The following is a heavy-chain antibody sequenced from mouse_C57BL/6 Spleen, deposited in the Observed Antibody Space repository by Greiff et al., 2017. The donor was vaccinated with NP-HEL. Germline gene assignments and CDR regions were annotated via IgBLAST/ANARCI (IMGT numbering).Heavy chain of an antibody. CDR1: GFTFTDYY. CDR3: ARPYYDYYYVMDY. J-gene: IGHJ4*01. D-gene: IGHD2-4*01. CDR2: IRNKANGYTT. Sequence: DVQLVESGGGLVQPGGSLSLSCAASGFTFTDYYMSWVRQPPGKALEWLGFIRNKANGYTTEYSASVKGRFTISRDNSQSILYLQMNALRAEDSSTYYCARPYYDYYYVMDYWGQGTSVTVSS. V-gene: IGHV7-3*01.